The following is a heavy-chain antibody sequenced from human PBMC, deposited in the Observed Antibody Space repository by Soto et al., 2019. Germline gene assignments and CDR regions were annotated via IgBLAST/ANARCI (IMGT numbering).Heavy chain of an antibody. CDR2: IYHTGST. CDR3: ARDEATTTKMGGLDL. V-gene: IGHV4-4*02. CDR1: GGSISSSNW. Sequence: QVQLQESGPGLVKPSGTLSLTCAVSGGSISSSNWWTWVRQSPGKGREWIGEIYHTGSTNNNPSLKSPITISVDKTNNQFSLKMTSVTAADTAVYYCARDEATTTKMGGLDLWGQGITVTVSS. D-gene: IGHD4-4*01. J-gene: IGHJ6*02.